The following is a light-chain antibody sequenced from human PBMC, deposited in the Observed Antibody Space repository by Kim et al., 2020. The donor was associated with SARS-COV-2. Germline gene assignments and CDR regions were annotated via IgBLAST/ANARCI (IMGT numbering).Light chain of an antibody. J-gene: IGKJ2*01. CDR2: GAS. CDR3: QQYTHWPPYT. CDR1: QSVSSN. V-gene: IGKV3-15*01. Sequence: EIVMTQSPATLSVSPGERATLSCRASQSVSSNLAWYQQKPGQAPRLLMYGASTRATGIPARFSGSGSGTEFTLTISSLQSEDFAVYYCQQYTHWPPYTFGQGTKLEI.